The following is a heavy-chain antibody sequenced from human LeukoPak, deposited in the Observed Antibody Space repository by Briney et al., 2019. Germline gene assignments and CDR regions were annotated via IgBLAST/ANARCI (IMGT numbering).Heavy chain of an antibody. D-gene: IGHD3-22*01. CDR2: IYPGDSDT. CDR1: GYSFTSYW. J-gene: IGHJ4*02. V-gene: IGHV5-51*01. CDR3: ARVRVYDSSGYYLDY. Sequence: GESLKISCQGSGYSFTSYWIGWVRQMPGKGLEWMGIIYPGDSDTRYSPSFQGQVTISADKSISTAYLQWSSLKASDTAMYYCARVRVYDSSGYYLDYWGQGTLVTVSS.